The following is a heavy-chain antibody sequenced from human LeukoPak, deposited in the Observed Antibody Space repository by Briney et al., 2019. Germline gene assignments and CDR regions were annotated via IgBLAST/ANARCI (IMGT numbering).Heavy chain of an antibody. V-gene: IGHV4-38-2*01. CDR1: GYSISSGYY. J-gene: IGHJ4*02. Sequence: SETLSLTCAVSGYSISSGYYWGWIRQPPGKGLEWIGSIYHSGSTYYNPSLKSRVTISVDTSKNQFSLKLSSVTAADTAVYYCARGPAPRWDSSPVANWGQGTLVTVSS. CDR2: IYHSGST. D-gene: IGHD6-13*01. CDR3: ARGPAPRWDSSPVAN.